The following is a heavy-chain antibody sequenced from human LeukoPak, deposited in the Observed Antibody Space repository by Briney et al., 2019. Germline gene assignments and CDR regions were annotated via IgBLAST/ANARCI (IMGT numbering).Heavy chain of an antibody. CDR3: ARGPPEGFGGHYYYYYYGMDV. D-gene: IGHD3-10*01. Sequence: SVKVSCKASGGTFSSYATSWVRQAPGQGLEWMGGIIPIFGTANYAQKFQGRVTITADESTSTAYMELSSLRSEDTAVYYCARGPPEGFGGHYYYYYYGMDVWGQGTTVTVSS. CDR1: GGTFSSYA. CDR2: IIPIFGTA. J-gene: IGHJ6*02. V-gene: IGHV1-69*01.